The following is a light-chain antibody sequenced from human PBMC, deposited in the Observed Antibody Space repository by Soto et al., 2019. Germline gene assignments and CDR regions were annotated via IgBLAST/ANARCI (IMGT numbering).Light chain of an antibody. CDR2: EAT. CDR1: SSDIGSYNF. CDR3: CSYAGTSSWV. V-gene: IGLV2-23*01. Sequence: QSVLTQPASVSGSPGQSITISCTGTSSDIGSYNFVSWYQQRPGRAPKLMIFEATKRPSGVPPRFSGSKSGNTASLTISGLQAEDEADYCCCSYAGTSSWVFGGGTKLTVL. J-gene: IGLJ3*02.